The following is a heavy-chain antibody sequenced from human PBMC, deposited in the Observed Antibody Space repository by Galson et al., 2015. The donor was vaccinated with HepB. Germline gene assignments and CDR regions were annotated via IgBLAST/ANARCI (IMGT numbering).Heavy chain of an antibody. CDR2: IDPNSGGT. V-gene: IGHV1-2*04. CDR3: ARGHSRTVTTVVAMDV. D-gene: IGHD4-17*01. Sequence: SVKVSCKASGYTFTDYYMHWVRQAPGQGLEWMGWIDPNSGGTKYSQKLQGWVTMTRDTSISTIYMELTRLTSDDTAVYYCARGHSRTVTTVVAMDVWGQGTTVTVSS. J-gene: IGHJ6*02. CDR1: GYTFTDYY.